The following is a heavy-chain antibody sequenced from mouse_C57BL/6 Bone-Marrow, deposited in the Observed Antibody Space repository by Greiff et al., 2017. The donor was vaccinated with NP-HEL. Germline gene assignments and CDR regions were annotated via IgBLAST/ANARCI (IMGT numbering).Heavy chain of an antibody. D-gene: IGHD2-12*01. V-gene: IGHV1-80*01. CDR3: AGPRTTSHWYFDV. CDR1: GYAFSSYW. J-gene: IGHJ1*03. Sequence: QVQLKQSGAELVKPGASVKISCKASGYAFSSYWMNWVKQRPGKGLEWIGQIYPGDGDTNYNGKFKGKATLTADKSSSTAYMQLSSLTSEDSAVYFCAGPRTTSHWYFDVWGTGTTVTVSS. CDR2: IYPGDGDT.